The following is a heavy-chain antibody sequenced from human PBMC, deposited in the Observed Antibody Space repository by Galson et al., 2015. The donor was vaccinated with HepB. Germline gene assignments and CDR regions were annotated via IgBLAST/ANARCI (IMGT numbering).Heavy chain of an antibody. V-gene: IGHV1-69*06. J-gene: IGHJ4*02. CDR1: GGTFSSYA. CDR2: IIPIFGTA. Sequence: SVKVSCKASGGTFSSYAISWVRQAPGQGLEWMGGIIPIFGTANYAQKFQGRVTITADKSTSTAYMELSSLRSEGTAVYYCARGTLGYYDSSGYYYFDYWGQGTLVTVSS. CDR3: ARGTLGYYDSSGYYYFDY. D-gene: IGHD3-22*01.